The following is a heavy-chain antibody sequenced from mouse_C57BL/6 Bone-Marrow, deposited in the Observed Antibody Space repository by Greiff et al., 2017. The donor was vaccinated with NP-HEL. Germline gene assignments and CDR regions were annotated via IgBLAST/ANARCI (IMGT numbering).Heavy chain of an antibody. CDR2: IYPGSGST. CDR3: ARPITTVVATDYYAMDY. D-gene: IGHD1-1*01. CDR1: GYTFTSYW. J-gene: IGHJ4*01. Sequence: QVQLQQSGAELVKPGASVKMSCKASGYTFTSYWITWVKQRPGQGLEWIGDIYPGSGSTNYNEKFKSKATLTVDTSSSTAYMQLSSLTSEDSAVYYCARPITTVVATDYYAMDYWGQGTSVTVSS. V-gene: IGHV1-55*01.